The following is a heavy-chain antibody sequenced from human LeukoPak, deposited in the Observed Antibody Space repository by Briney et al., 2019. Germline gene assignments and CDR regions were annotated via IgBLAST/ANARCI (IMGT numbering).Heavy chain of an antibody. J-gene: IGHJ4*02. CDR2: IYGGGST. CDR1: GFTVSSNS. Sequence: GGFLRLSCAASGFTVSSNSMSWLRQAPGKGLEWVSVIYGGGSTFYADSVKDRFTISRDNSKNTLFLKMNSLRAEDTALYYCAREEALPNWGQGTLVTVSS. CDR3: AREEALPN. V-gene: IGHV3-66*01.